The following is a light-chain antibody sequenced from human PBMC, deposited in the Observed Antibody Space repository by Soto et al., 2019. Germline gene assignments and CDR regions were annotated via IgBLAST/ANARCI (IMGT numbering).Light chain of an antibody. J-gene: IGLJ2*01. CDR1: SRDIGIYNY. V-gene: IGLV2-14*01. CDR3: SSYAGSSPYIV. CDR2: EVS. Sequence: QSALTQPASVSGTPGQSITISCTGTSRDIGIYNYVSWYQHHPDKAPKLLLYEVSNRPSGVSDRFSGSKSGNTASLTISGLQPEDEADYYCSSYAGSSPYIVFGGGTKLTVL.